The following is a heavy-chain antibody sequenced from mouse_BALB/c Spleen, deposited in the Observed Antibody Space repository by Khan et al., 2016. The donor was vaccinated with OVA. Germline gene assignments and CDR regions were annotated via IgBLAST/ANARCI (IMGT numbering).Heavy chain of an antibody. D-gene: IGHD1-1*01. Sequence: QVQVKQSGAELAKPGASVKMSCKASGYTFINYWILWVKQRPGQGLEWIGYINPSTAYTEYNQNFKDKATLTADKSSRTAYMQLSSLTSEDSAVYYCARRGLRWDFDYWGQGTTLTVSS. CDR2: INPSTAYT. CDR3: ARRGLRWDFDY. J-gene: IGHJ2*01. V-gene: IGHV1-7*01. CDR1: GYTFINYW.